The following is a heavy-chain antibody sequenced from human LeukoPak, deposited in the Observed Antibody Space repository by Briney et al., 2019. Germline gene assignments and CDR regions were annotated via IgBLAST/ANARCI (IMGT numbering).Heavy chain of an antibody. CDR2: IYYSGST. CDR1: GRSISSYY. CDR3: ARHIWAFPYFDY. D-gene: IGHD3-10*01. V-gene: IGHV4-59*08. J-gene: IGHJ4*02. Sequence: SETLSLTCTVSGRSISSYYWSWIRRPPGKGLEWMGYIYYSGSTNYNPSLKSRVTISVDTSKNQFSLKLSSVTAADTAVYYCARHIWAFPYFDYWGQGTLVTVSS.